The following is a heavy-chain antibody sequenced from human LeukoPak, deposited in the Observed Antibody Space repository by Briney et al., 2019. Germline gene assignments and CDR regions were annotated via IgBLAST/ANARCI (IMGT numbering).Heavy chain of an antibody. J-gene: IGHJ4*02. CDR3: ARVEVDTAMEAYYYFDY. CDR1: GFTISNYN. D-gene: IGHD5-18*01. V-gene: IGHV3-33*08. CDR2: IWYDGSNK. Sequence: PGGSLRLSCAASGFTISNYNMHWVRQAPGKGLEWVAVIWYDGSNKYYADSVKGRFTISRDNSKNTLYLQMNSLRAEDTAVYYCARVEVDTAMEAYYYFDYWGQGTLVTVSS.